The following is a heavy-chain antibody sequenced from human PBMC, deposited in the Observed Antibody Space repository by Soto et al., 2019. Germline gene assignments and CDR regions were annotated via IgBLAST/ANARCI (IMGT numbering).Heavy chain of an antibody. CDR1: GFTFSSYA. V-gene: IGHV3-23*01. Sequence: EVQLLESGGGLVQPGGSLRLSCAASGFTFSSYAMSWVRQAPGKGLEWVSAISGSGGSTYYADSVKGRFTISRDNSKNTLYLQMNSLRAEDTAVYYCAALDYGDWYYYYGMDVCGQGTTVTVSS. J-gene: IGHJ6*02. CDR3: AALDYGDWYYYYGMDV. CDR2: ISGSGGST. D-gene: IGHD4-17*01.